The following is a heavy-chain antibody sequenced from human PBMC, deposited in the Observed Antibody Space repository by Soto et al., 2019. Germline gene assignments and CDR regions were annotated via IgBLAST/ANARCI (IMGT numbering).Heavy chain of an antibody. V-gene: IGHV3-15*01. Sequence: EVQLVESGGGLVKPGGSLRLFCAASGFTFNNAWMSWVRQAPGKGLEWVGRIKSKSDGGTIDYTAPVRGRFTISRDDSKNTVYLQMNSLKTEDTAVYYCTAGSPFNYWGQGTPVIVSS. J-gene: IGHJ4*02. CDR3: TAGSPFNY. CDR2: IKSKSDGGTI. CDR1: GFTFNNAW.